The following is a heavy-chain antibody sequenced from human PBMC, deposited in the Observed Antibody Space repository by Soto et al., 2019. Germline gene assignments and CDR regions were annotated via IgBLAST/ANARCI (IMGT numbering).Heavy chain of an antibody. J-gene: IGHJ3*02. D-gene: IGHD3-22*01. CDR3: AKYQIRYYDSSGYGTLDI. V-gene: IGHV3-53*01. CDR1: GFAVSSSY. Sequence: PGGALRLSCAASGFAVSSSYMMWVRQAPGKGLECISLTYTGGSTHYADSVKGRFTVSRDDSKDTLYLQMNSLRAEDTAVYYCAKYQIRYYDSSGYGTLDIWGQGTMVTDS. CDR2: TYTGGST.